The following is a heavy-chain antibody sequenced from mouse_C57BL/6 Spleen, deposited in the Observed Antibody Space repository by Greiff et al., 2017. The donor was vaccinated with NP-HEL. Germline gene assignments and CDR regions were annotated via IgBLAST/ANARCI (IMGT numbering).Heavy chain of an antibody. CDR3: ARRGVYYDYDGGFFDY. J-gene: IGHJ2*01. CDR2: IYPRSGNT. V-gene: IGHV1-81*01. D-gene: IGHD2-4*01. Sequence: VQLQQSGAELARPGASVKLSCKASGYTFTSYGISWVKQRTGQGLEWIGEIYPRSGNTYYNEKFKGKATLTADKSSSTAYMELRSLTSEDSAVYFCARRGVYYDYDGGFFDYWGQGTTLTVSS. CDR1: GYTFTSYG.